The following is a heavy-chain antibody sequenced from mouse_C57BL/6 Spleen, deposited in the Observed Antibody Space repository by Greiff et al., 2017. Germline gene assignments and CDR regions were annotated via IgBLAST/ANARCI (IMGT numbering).Heavy chain of an antibody. CDR3: ARFYDGYSYYAMDD. J-gene: IGHJ4*01. Sequence: VQLQQSGPELVKPGASVKISCKASGYAFSSSWMNWVKQRPGKGLEWIGRIYPGDGDTTYNGKFKGKATLTADKSSSTAYMQLSSLTSGDSAVYFCARFYDGYSYYAMDDWGQGTSVTVSS. CDR2: IYPGDGDT. V-gene: IGHV1-82*01. CDR1: GYAFSSSW. D-gene: IGHD2-3*01.